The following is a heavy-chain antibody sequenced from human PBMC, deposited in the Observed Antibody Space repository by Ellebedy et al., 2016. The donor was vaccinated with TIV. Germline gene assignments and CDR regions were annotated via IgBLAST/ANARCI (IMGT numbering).Heavy chain of an antibody. V-gene: IGHV3-7*04. CDR1: QFTFSDYW. D-gene: IGHD6-13*01. Sequence: GGSLRLXXVASQFTFSDYWMSWVRQVPGKGLEWVANIKRDGSEKYYVDSVKGRFTISRDNAKNSLFLQMSSLRAEDTAVYYCARYSLVPYFDYWGQGALVTVSS. CDR3: ARYSLVPYFDY. CDR2: IKRDGSEK. J-gene: IGHJ4*02.